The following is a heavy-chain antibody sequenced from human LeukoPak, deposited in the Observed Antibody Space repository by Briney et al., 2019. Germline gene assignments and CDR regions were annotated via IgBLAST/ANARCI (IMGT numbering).Heavy chain of an antibody. J-gene: IGHJ4*02. Sequence: GGSLRLSCAASGFTFSSYGMHWVRQAPGKGLEWVAFIWYDGSNKYYADSVKGRFTISRDNSKNTLYLQMNSLRAEDTAVYYCAESKPITIFGVVHRWGQGTLVTVSS. V-gene: IGHV3-30*02. D-gene: IGHD3-3*01. CDR3: AESKPITIFGVVHR. CDR2: IWYDGSNK. CDR1: GFTFSSYG.